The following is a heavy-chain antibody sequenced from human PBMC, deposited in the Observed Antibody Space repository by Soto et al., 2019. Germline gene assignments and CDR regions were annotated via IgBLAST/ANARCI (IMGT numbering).Heavy chain of an antibody. CDR3: ARLEGLATISYYFDF. V-gene: IGHV4-39*01. CDR1: GDSINSDKYY. D-gene: IGHD3-9*01. J-gene: IGHJ4*02. Sequence: QLQLQESGPGLVKPSETLSLTCSVSGDSINSDKYYWGWIRQPPGKGLEWIGSIYYRGNTYYNPSLQTRLIISLDKSKSEFSLKLNSVTAADSAVYFCARLEGLATISYYFDFWGQGAQVTVSS. CDR2: IYYRGNT.